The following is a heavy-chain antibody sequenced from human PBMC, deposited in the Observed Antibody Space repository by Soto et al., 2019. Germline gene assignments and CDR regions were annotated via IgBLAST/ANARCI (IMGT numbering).Heavy chain of an antibody. J-gene: IGHJ5*02. V-gene: IGHV4-59*01. CDR3: ARCPIDHNWFDP. D-gene: IGHD3-9*01. CDR1: GSDITTYY. CDR2: IYDTGST. Sequence: SETLSLTCTVSGSDITTYYWSWLRQSPGKGLEWIGHIYDTGSTTYNPSLKSRVTILVDTSNKQFSLRLTSVTAADTAVYYCARCPIDHNWFDPWGQGTLVTVSS.